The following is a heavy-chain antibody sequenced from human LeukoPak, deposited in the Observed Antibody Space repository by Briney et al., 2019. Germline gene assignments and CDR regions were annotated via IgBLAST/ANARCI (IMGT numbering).Heavy chain of an antibody. CDR2: IYSGGST. V-gene: IGHV3-53*01. CDR3: ARSPHSAYDFWSGYYGN. Sequence: GGSLRLSCAASGFTVSSNYMSWVRQAPGKGLEWGSVIYSGGSTYYADSVKGRFTISRDNSKNTLYLQMNSLRAEDTAVYYCARSPHSAYDFWSGYYGNWGQGTLVTVSS. D-gene: IGHD3-3*01. J-gene: IGHJ4*02. CDR1: GFTVSSNY.